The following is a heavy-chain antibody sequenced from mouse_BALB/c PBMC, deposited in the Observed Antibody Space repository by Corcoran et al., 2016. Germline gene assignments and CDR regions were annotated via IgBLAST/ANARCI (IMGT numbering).Heavy chain of an antibody. CDR1: GYTFTDYY. CDR2: INPNNGGT. CDR3: ARDGNWYSDV. Sequence: EVQLQQSGPELVKPGASVKMSCKASGYTFTDYYMEWVKQSHGKCLEWIGDINPNNGGTSYNQKFKGKATLTVDKSSSTAYMQLNSLTSEDSAVYYCARDGNWYSDVWGAGTTVPVSS. J-gene: IGHJ1*01. V-gene: IGHV1-26*01. D-gene: IGHD2-1*01.